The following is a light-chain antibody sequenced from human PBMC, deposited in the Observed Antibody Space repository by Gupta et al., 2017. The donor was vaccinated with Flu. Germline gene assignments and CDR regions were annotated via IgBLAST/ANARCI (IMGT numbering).Light chain of an antibody. CDR3: SSYTRSTASIIAWV. Sequence: QSALTQPASVSGSPGQSLTISCPGTSSAVGDYNRVSWYQQHPGKAPKLIVYEVSNRPSGVSNRFSGSKSGNTASLTISGLQADDEADYYCSSYTRSTASIIAWVFGGGTKVTVL. CDR2: EVS. V-gene: IGLV2-14*01. CDR1: SSAVGDYNR. J-gene: IGLJ3*02.